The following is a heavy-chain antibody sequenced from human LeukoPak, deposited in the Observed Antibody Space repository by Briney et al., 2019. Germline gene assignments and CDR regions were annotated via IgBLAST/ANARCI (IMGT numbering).Heavy chain of an antibody. V-gene: IGHV1-8*01. D-gene: IGHD6-6*01. CDR2: MNPNSGNT. CDR1: GYTFTSYD. Sequence: ASVKVSCKASGYTFTSYDINWVRQATGQGLEWMGWMNPNSGNTGYAQKFQGRVTMTRNTSISTAYMELSSLRSEDTAVYYCARALPPYYSSSYYYYGMDVWGQGTTVTVSS. J-gene: IGHJ6*02. CDR3: ARALPPYYSSSYYYYGMDV.